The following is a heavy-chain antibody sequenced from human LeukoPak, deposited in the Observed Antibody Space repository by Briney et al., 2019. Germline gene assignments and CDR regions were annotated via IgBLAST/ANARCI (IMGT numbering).Heavy chain of an antibody. D-gene: IGHD4-17*01. J-gene: IGHJ4*02. CDR3: AKWSGDYPSYYLDY. CDR1: GFTVSSNY. Sequence: GGSLRLSCAASGFTVSSNYMSWVRQAPGKGLEWVSVIYSDVSTYYADSVKGRCTISRHNSKNTPYLQMNSLRAEDTAVYYCAKWSGDYPSYYLDYWGQGTLVTVSS. CDR2: IYSDVST. V-gene: IGHV3-53*01.